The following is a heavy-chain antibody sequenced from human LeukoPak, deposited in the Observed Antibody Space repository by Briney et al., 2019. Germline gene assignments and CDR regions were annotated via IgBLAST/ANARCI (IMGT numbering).Heavy chain of an antibody. CDR1: GGTFSSYA. V-gene: IGHV1-69*04. D-gene: IGHD3-22*01. CDR3: ASPSGDYDSSGDDY. Sequence: SVKVSCKASGGTFSSYAISWVRQAPGQGLEWMGRIIPILGIANYAQKFQGRVTITADKSTSTAYMELSGLRSEDTAVYYCASPSGDYDSSGDDYWGQGTLVTVSS. J-gene: IGHJ4*02. CDR2: IIPILGIA.